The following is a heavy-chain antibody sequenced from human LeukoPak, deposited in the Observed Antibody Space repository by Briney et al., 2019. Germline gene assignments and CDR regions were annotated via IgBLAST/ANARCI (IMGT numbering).Heavy chain of an antibody. CDR2: IYSSGST. Sequence: PSETLSLNCTVSGGSISNYYWSWIRQPAGKGLEWIGRIYSSGSTNYKPSLKSRLTMSVDTSQNQFSLKMRSLTAADTAVYYSARQVPGNDAFDIWGQGTMVTVSS. CDR1: GGSISNYY. CDR3: ARQVPGNDAFDI. J-gene: IGHJ3*02. V-gene: IGHV4-4*07.